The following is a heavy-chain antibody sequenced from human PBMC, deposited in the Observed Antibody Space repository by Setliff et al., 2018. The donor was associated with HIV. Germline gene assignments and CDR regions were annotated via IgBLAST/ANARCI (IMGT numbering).Heavy chain of an antibody. Sequence: GGSLRLSCVGSGFTFKTYSMNWVRQAPGKGLEWLSYIKTDGGTTYDADSVEGRFTISRDNAKNSLYLQMDSLRLDDTAVYFCATGIVAATYFDYWGQGTLVTVSS. D-gene: IGHD1-26*01. CDR3: ATGIVAATYFDY. V-gene: IGHV3-48*01. CDR2: IKTDGGTT. J-gene: IGHJ4*02. CDR1: GFTFKTYS.